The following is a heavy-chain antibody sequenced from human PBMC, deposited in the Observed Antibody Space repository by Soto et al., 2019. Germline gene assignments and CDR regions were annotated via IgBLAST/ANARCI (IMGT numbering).Heavy chain of an antibody. CDR1: GGSTSSYY. CDR2: IYDSGTT. D-gene: IGHD1-26*01. CDR3: AREGGGYRFDY. Sequence: QVQLQESGPGLVKPSETLSLTCTVSGGSTSSYYWGWIRQPPGKGLEWIGYIYDSGTTKYNPSLKSRVTMSIDTSRNQFSLKLSSVTAADTAVYYCAREGGGYRFDYWGQGTLVAVSS. V-gene: IGHV4-59*01. J-gene: IGHJ4*02.